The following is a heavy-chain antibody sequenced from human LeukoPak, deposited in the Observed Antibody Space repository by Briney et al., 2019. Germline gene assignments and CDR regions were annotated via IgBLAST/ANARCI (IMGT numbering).Heavy chain of an antibody. CDR1: GGSISSGSYY. V-gene: IGHV4-61*02. CDR2: IYTSGST. CDR3: ARDKGVWGNLQIPEY. J-gene: IGHJ4*02. Sequence: PSQTLSLTCTVSGGSISSGSYYWSWIRQPAGKGLEWIGRIYTSGSTNYNPSLKSRVTISVDTSKNQFSLKLSSVTAADTAVYYCARDKGVWGNLQIPEYWGQGTLVTVSS. D-gene: IGHD3-16*01.